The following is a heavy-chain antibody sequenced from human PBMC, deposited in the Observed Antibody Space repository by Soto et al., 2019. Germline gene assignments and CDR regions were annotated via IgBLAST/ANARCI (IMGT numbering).Heavy chain of an antibody. D-gene: IGHD6-19*01. CDR1: GFTCSSYI. Sequence: PVGSRLLSCAASGFTCSSYIINWVRQAPGKWLEWVSSISSSSSYIYYADSVKVRFTISRDNAKKSLYLQMNSLRAEDTAVYYCARDGRIAVAVTAFDIWGQETMVRDSS. J-gene: IGHJ3*02. CDR3: ARDGRIAVAVTAFDI. CDR2: ISSSSSYI. V-gene: IGHV3-21*01.